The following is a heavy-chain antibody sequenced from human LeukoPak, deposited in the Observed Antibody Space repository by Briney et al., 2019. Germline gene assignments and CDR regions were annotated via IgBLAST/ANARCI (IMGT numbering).Heavy chain of an antibody. J-gene: IGHJ4*02. V-gene: IGHV3-48*01. Sequence: PGGSLRLSCAASGFAFSSYSMNWVRQAPGEGLGWVSYISGSSSTIYYADSVKGRFTISRDNAKNALYLQMNSLRAEDTAVYYCATPFDYWGQGTLVTVSS. CDR3: ATPFDY. CDR2: ISGSSSTI. CDR1: GFAFSSYS.